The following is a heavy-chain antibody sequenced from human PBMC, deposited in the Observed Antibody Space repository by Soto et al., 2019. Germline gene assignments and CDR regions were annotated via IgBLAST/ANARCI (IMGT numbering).Heavy chain of an antibody. Sequence: QVQLVQSGAAFKKPGSSVRVSCKASGTSFSTHTVSWLRQAPGQGPEWLGRIIPMHDITNYEQQFQVRLTLTADKSTTTAYMILSDLRSEDTAIYYCARDQYCATSTCFGYFDIWCQGTRVTVSS. D-gene: IGHD2-21*01. CDR1: GTSFSTHT. V-gene: IGHV1-69*02. J-gene: IGHJ4*01. CDR2: IIPMHDIT. CDR3: ARDQYCATSTCFGYFDI.